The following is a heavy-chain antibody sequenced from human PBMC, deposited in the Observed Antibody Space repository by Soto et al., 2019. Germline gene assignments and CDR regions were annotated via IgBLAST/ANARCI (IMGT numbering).Heavy chain of an antibody. CDR1: GYTFTSYY. V-gene: IGHV1-46*01. J-gene: IGHJ6*02. D-gene: IGHD2-2*02. CDR2: INPSGGST. CDR3: ARDWEGAAAIGGYYYYYYGMDV. Sequence: GASVKVSCKASGYTFTSYYMHWVRQAPGQGLEWMGIINPSGGSTSYAQKFQGGVTMTRDTSTSTVYMELSSLRSEDTAVYYCARDWEGAAAIGGYYYYYYGMDVWGQGTTVTVSS.